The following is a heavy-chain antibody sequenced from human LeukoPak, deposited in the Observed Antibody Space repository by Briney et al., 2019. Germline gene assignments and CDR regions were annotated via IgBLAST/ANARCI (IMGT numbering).Heavy chain of an antibody. Sequence: GASVKVSCKASGYTFTSYGISWVRQAPGQGLEWMGWMNPNSGSTGYAQKFQGRVTMTRDTSITTAYMELSSLRSEDTAVYFCARRVPSYYYYAMDVWGQGTTVTVSS. J-gene: IGHJ6*02. CDR3: ARRVPSYYYYAMDV. V-gene: IGHV1-8*02. CDR2: MNPNSGST. D-gene: IGHD4/OR15-4a*01. CDR1: GYTFTSYG.